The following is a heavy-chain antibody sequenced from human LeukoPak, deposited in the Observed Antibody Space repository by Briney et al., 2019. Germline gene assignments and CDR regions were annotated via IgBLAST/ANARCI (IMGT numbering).Heavy chain of an antibody. D-gene: IGHD2-21*01. Sequence: GGSLRLSCAASGFTFGTYWMSWVRQAPGKGLEWVSAISGSGGSTYYADSVKGRFTISRDNSKNTLYLQMNSLRAEDTAVYYCARVEGLFQSDYWGQGTLVTVSS. J-gene: IGHJ4*02. V-gene: IGHV3-23*01. CDR3: ARVEGLFQSDY. CDR1: GFTFGTYW. CDR2: ISGSGGST.